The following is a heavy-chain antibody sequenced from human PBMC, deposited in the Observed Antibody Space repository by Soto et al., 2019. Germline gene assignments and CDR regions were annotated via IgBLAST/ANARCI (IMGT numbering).Heavy chain of an antibody. CDR3: ARMGGSLKNYFDY. CDR2: IDWDDDK. D-gene: IGHD1-26*01. J-gene: IGHJ4*02. Sequence: SGPTLVNPTQTLTLTYTFSGFSLSTSKMRVSWIRQPPGKALEWLARIDWDDDKFYSTSLKTRLTISKDTFKNQVVLTMTNMDSVDTATYYCARMGGSLKNYFDYWGKGTRVTVSS. V-gene: IGHV2-70*04. CDR1: GFSLSTSKMR.